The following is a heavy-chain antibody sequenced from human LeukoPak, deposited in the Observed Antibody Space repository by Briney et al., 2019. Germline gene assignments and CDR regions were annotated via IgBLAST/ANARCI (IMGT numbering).Heavy chain of an antibody. V-gene: IGHV4-4*09. CDR3: ARGYEGFDY. Sequence: PSETLSLTCTVSGGSISSYYWSWIRQPPGKGLEWIGYIYTSGSTNYNPSLKSRVTISVDTSKNQFSLKLSSVTAADTAVYYCARGYEGFDYWGQGTLVTVSS. CDR1: GGSISSYY. J-gene: IGHJ4*02. D-gene: IGHD5-12*01. CDR2: IYTSGST.